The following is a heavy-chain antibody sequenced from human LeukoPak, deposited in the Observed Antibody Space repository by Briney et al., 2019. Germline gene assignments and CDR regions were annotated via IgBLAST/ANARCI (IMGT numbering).Heavy chain of an antibody. J-gene: IGHJ5*02. CDR3: AKDGYCSSTSCHRNNWFDP. CDR2: ISSSSSYI. D-gene: IGHD2-2*03. V-gene: IGHV3-21*04. CDR1: GFTFSSYS. Sequence: GGSLRLSCAASGFTFSSYSMNWVRQAPGKGLEWVSSISSSSSYIYYADSVKGRFTISRDNAKNSLYLQMNSLRAEDTALYYCAKDGYCSSTSCHRNNWFDPWGQGTLVTVSS.